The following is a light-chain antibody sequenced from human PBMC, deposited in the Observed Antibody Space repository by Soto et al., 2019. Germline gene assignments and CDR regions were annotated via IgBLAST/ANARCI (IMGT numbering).Light chain of an antibody. CDR2: AHT. V-gene: IGLV1-40*01. CDR1: SSNIGAHYD. CDR3: QSYDSSLSVVV. J-gene: IGLJ2*01. Sequence: QAVVTQPPSVSGAPGQRVTISCTGSSSNIGAHYDVHWYQQFPGTAPKLLIYAHTNRPSGVPDRFSGSKSGTSASLAITGLQVEDEADYYCQSYDSSLSVVVFGGGTKLTVL.